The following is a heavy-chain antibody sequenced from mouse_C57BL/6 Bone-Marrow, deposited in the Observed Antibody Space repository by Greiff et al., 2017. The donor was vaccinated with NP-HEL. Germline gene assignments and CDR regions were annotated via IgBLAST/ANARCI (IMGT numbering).Heavy chain of an antibody. CDR2: IDPENGDT. Sequence: SGAELVRPGASVKLSCTASGFNIKDDYMHWVKQRPEQGLEWIGWIDPENGDTEYASKFQGKATITADTSSNTAYLQLSSLTSEDTAVYYCTTRDYGSSYDAMDYWGQGTSVTVSS. D-gene: IGHD1-1*01. CDR1: GFNIKDDY. V-gene: IGHV14-4*01. J-gene: IGHJ4*01. CDR3: TTRDYGSSYDAMDY.